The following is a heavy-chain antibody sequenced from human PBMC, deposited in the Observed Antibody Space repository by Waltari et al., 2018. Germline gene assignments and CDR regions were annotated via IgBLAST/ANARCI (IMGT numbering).Heavy chain of an antibody. CDR2: FDPEDGET. Sequence: QVQLVQSGAEVKKPGASVKVSCKVSGYTPTELSMHWLRPAPGKGLEWMGGFDPEDGETIYAQKCQGRVTMTEDTSTDTAYMELSSLRSEDTAVYYCATTGRLGSSGWYGGNWFDPWGQGTLVTVSS. CDR3: ATTGRLGSSGWYGGNWFDP. CDR1: GYTPTELS. D-gene: IGHD6-19*01. V-gene: IGHV1-24*01. J-gene: IGHJ5*02.